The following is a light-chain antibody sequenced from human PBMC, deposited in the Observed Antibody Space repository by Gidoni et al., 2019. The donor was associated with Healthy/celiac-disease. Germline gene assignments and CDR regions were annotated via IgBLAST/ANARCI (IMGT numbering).Light chain of an antibody. V-gene: IGKV1-9*01. CDR1: QGISTL. Sequence: DIQLTQSPSFMSASVGDRVTITCRASQGISTLLAWYQHQPGIAPKLLMHAASTLERGVPSRFSGSGSGTEFTLTINSLQPEDFAIYYCQQVNSYPTFGHGTRLEIK. CDR2: AAS. CDR3: QQVNSYPT. J-gene: IGKJ5*01.